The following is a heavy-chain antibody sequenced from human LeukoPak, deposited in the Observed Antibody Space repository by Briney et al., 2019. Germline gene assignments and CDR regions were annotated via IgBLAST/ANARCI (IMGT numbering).Heavy chain of an antibody. CDR2: IYRGGAT. CDR1: GFTVSDSY. CDR3: ARESVSDYGDFSGLDF. J-gene: IGHJ4*02. V-gene: IGHV3-53*01. D-gene: IGHD4-17*01. Sequence: PGGSLRLSCAVSGFTVSDSYMTWARQAPGKGLEWVSVIYRGGATYYAESVEGRFTISRDNSKNTLYLQMNTLRAEDTALYYCARESVSDYGDFSGLDFWGQGTLVTVSS.